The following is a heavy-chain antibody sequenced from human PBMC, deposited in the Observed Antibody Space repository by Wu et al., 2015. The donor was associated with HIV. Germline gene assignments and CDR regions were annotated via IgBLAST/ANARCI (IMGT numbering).Heavy chain of an antibody. CDR2: ITPIFGEA. Sequence: QVHLVQSGAEVKKPGASVKVSCKTSGHTSNNYAVTWVRQAPGQGLEWMGGITPIFGEADYAQKFQGTVTLTTDASTSTAYMELSSLRSEDTAVYYCASGRRGHCDAGGRYAGYYYYCGMAVWGQGTTVTVSS. CDR1: GHTSNNYA. J-gene: IGHJ6*02. D-gene: IGHD2-15*01. CDR3: ASGRRGHCDAGGRYAGYYYYCGMAV. V-gene: IGHV1-69*05.